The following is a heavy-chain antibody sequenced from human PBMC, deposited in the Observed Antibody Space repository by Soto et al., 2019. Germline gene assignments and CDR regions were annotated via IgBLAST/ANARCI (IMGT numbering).Heavy chain of an antibody. CDR1: GGNFRSEA. J-gene: IGHJ6*02. Sequence: SVKVSCKASGGNFRSEAISWVRQAPGHGLEWMGRIIPMFSTPHYAQKFQGRVTIIADESTTTVNMEMRGPTYEDTAVYYCARAQFSDILTXDXYGMDVWGQGTSVTVSS. V-gene: IGHV1-69*13. CDR2: IIPMFSTP. CDR3: ARAQFSDILTXDXYGMDV. D-gene: IGHD3-9*01.